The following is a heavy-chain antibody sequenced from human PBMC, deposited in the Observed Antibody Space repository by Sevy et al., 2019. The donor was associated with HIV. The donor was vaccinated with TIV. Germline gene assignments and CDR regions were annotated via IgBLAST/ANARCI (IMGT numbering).Heavy chain of an antibody. CDR3: ARAYSSGWYPPVGY. CDR1: GFTFSDYY. D-gene: IGHD6-19*01. V-gene: IGHV3-11*01. Sequence: GGSLRLSCAASGFTFSDYYMSWIRQAPGKGLEWVSYISSSGSTIYYADSVKGRFTISRDNAKNSLYLQMNSLRDEDTSVYYCARAYSSGWYPPVGYWGQGTLVTVSS. J-gene: IGHJ4*02. CDR2: ISSSGSTI.